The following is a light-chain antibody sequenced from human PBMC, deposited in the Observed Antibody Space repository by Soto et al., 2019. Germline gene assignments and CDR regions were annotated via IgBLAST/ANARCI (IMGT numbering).Light chain of an antibody. V-gene: IGKV2-28*01. CDR3: MQALQTPPT. J-gene: IGKJ1*01. CDR2: LGY. CDR1: QGFLHSNGYNY. Sequence: DIVMTQSPLSLPVTPGGPASISCSSSQGFLHSNGYNYLDWYLQKPGQSPHLLIYLGYNRASGVTDRFSGSGSGTDFTLKISRVEAEDVGVYYCMQALQTPPTFGQGTKVDIK.